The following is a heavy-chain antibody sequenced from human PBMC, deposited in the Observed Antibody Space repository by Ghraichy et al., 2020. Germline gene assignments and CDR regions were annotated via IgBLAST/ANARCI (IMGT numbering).Heavy chain of an antibody. Sequence: SETLSLTCQVSGGSISRSTYYWGWIRQPPGKGLEWIGSFYDSGRTYYNSSNKSRVTISVDTTKNQFSLKMSPVTAADTAMYYCAGLPYYKIREDFWGQGTLVTVSS. D-gene: IGHD3-10*02. CDR3: AGLPYYKIREDF. V-gene: IGHV4-39*01. J-gene: IGHJ4*02. CDR1: GGSISRSTYY. CDR2: FYDSGRT.